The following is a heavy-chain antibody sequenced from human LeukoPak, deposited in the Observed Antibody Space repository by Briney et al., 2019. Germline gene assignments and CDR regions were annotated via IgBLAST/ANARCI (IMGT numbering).Heavy chain of an antibody. Sequence: SQTLSLTCTVSGGSISSGAYYWSWIRQPPGKGLEWIVYIYDNGSTYYNPSLNSRDTISVDTSKNQFSLNMSAVTAADTAVYLFARTAQEGAWFDSWGQGTLVTVSS. CDR2: IYDNGST. D-gene: IGHD2-21*02. CDR3: ARTAQEGAWFDS. CDR1: GGSISSGAYY. V-gene: IGHV4-30-4*08. J-gene: IGHJ5*01.